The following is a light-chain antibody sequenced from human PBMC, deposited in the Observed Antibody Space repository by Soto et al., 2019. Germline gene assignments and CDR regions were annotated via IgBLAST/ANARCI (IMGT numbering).Light chain of an antibody. J-gene: IGKJ2*01. Sequence: EIVLTQSPDTLSLSPGERATLSCRASQSVINNWIAWYQQKPGQAPRLLIYSASSRPGGIPDKFSGSGSGTDFTLSINRLEPEDFAVYYCRQYGMSPYTFAQGTKLEI. CDR2: SAS. CDR3: RQYGMSPYT. V-gene: IGKV3-20*01. CDR1: QSVINNW.